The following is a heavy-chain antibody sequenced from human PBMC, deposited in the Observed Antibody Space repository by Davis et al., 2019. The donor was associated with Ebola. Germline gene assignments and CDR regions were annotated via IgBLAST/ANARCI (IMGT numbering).Heavy chain of an antibody. CDR2: IHYTGSA. V-gene: IGHV4-39*07. J-gene: IGHJ6*03. Sequence: PSETLSLTCAVSGGSISSSSYYWAWIRQTPGKGLEWIGSIHYTGSAYYNPPLKSRVSISVDTAKNQFSLNVSTVTAADTAVYYCADGPTYYYMDVWGKGTTVTVSS. CDR3: ADGPTYYYMDV. CDR1: GGSISSSSYY.